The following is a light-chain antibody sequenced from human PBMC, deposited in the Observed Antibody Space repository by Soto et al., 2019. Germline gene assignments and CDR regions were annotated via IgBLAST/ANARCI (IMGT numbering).Light chain of an antibody. V-gene: IGLV2-14*03. CDR3: SSYTSTTPRV. J-gene: IGLJ3*02. Sequence: QSALTQPASVSVSPGQLITISCTGTSSDVGGYNYVSWYQHHPGKAPKLVIYDVTNRPSGVSDRFSGSKSGNTASLTISGVQAEDEADYYCSSYTSTTPRVFGGGTKLTVL. CDR2: DVT. CDR1: SSDVGGYNY.